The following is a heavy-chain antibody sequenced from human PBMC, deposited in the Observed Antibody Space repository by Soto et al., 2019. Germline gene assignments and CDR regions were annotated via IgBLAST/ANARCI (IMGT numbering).Heavy chain of an antibody. CDR1: GYTFTSYD. Sequence: GASVKVSCKASGYTFTSYDINWVRQATGQGLEWMGLINPNSGNAGYAQKFQGRFTLTRNTSISTAYMELSSLRSEDTAVYYCARERTGTTSMDVWGQGTTVTVSS. V-gene: IGHV1-8*02. J-gene: IGHJ6*02. CDR3: ARERTGTTSMDV. CDR2: INPNSGNA. D-gene: IGHD1-1*01.